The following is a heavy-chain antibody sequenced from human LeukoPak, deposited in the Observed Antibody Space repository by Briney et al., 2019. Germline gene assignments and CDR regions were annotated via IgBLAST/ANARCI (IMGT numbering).Heavy chain of an antibody. V-gene: IGHV4-59*11. CDR3: ARVGPSSSDTNWFDP. J-gene: IGHJ5*02. D-gene: IGHD6-6*01. CDR2: IYYSGST. Sequence: SETLSLTCTVSGGSISSHYWSWIRQPPGKGLEWIGYIYYSGSTNYNPSLKSRVTISVDTSKNQFSLKLSSVTAADTAVYYCARVGPSSSDTNWFDPWGQGTLVTVSS. CDR1: GGSISSHY.